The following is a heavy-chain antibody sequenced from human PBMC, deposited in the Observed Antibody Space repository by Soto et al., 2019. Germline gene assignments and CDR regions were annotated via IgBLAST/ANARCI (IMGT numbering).Heavy chain of an antibody. CDR3: ARSVAGAMDV. D-gene: IGHD2-15*01. V-gene: IGHV4-59*01. J-gene: IGHJ6*03. CDR2: IYYSGST. CDR1: GGSISSYY. Sequence: SETLSLTCTVSGGSISSYYWSWIRQPPGKGLEWIGYIYYSGSTNYNPSLKSRVTISVDTSKNQFSLKLSSVTAADTAVYYCARSVAGAMDVWGKGTTVTVSS.